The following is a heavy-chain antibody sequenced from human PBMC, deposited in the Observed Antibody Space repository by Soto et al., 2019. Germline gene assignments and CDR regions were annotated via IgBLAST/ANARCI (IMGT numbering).Heavy chain of an antibody. D-gene: IGHD3-10*01. V-gene: IGHV3-30*18. CDR2: ISFDGRNT. CDR1: GFTFDNYG. CDR3: AKQSGSGSYHNVGSGGHFDY. J-gene: IGHJ4*02. Sequence: QVKLVESGGGVVQPGRSLRLSCAASGFTFDNYGMHWVRQAPGKGLEWVVVISFDGRNTDYADSVKGRFTIYRDNSKNTLYLQMTSLRAEDTAVYYCAKQSGSGSYHNVGSGGHFDYWSQGTLVTVSS.